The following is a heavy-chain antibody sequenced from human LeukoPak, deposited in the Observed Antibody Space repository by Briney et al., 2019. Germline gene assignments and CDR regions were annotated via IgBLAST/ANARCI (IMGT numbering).Heavy chain of an antibody. CDR1: GRSISSYY. CDR3: ARGGLYGRYFDY. Sequence: PSETLSLTCTVSGRSISSYYWSWIRQPPGKGLEWIGYIYYSGSTNYNPSLKSRVTISVDTSKNQSSLKLSSVTAADTAVYYCARGGLYGRYFDYWGQGTVVTVS. CDR2: IYYSGST. J-gene: IGHJ4*02. V-gene: IGHV4-59*08. D-gene: IGHD6-19*01.